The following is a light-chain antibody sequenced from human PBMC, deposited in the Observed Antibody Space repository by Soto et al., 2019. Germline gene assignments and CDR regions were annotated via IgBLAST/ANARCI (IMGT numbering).Light chain of an antibody. CDR3: SSYTTSSTPVV. J-gene: IGLJ2*01. V-gene: IGLV2-14*01. CDR2: DVT. CDR1: SSDVGGYKY. Sequence: QSVLTQPASVSGSPGQSITIPCTGTSSDVGGYKYVSWYQQHPGKVPKLMIYDVTNRPSGVSNRFSGSKSGNTASLTISGLQAEDEADYYCSSYTTSSTPVVFGGGTQLTVL.